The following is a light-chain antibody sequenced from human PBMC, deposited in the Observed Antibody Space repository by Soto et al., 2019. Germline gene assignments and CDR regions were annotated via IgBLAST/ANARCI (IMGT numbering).Light chain of an antibody. J-gene: IGLJ2*01. CDR2: EVS. CDR1: SSDVGGYNY. V-gene: IGLV2-8*01. CDR3: SSYAGSNNFV. Sequence: QSVLTQPPSASGSPGQSVTISCTGTSSDVGGYNYVSWYQQHPGKAPKLMIYEVSKRPSGVPDRFSGSKSGNTVSLTVSGLQAEDEADYYCSSYAGSNNFVFGGGTKLTVL.